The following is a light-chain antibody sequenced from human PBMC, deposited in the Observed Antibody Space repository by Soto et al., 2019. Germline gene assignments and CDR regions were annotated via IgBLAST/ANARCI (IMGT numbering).Light chain of an antibody. V-gene: IGLV2-14*03. J-gene: IGLJ3*02. CDR1: SSDVGSFNF. Sequence: QSALTQPASVSGSPGQSITLSCTATSSDVGSFNFVSWYQHHPDKAPKLMIYDVSNRPSGVSSRFSGSKSGYTASLTISGLQAEDEADYYSCSHTSSSTWVFGGGTQLTVL. CDR2: DVS. CDR3: CSHTSSSTWV.